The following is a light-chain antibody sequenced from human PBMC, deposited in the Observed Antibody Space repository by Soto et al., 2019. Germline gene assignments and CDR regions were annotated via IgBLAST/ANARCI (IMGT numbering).Light chain of an antibody. V-gene: IGKV1-39*01. CDR2: AAS. CDR3: QQSYITPLT. Sequence: DIQMTQSPSSLSASVGDRVTITCRASQSISTNLNWFHQKPGKAPKLLIYAASTLQSGVPSRFSGSGSGTDFTLTISSLQPEDFATYYCQQSYITPLTFGQGTKVEIK. J-gene: IGKJ1*01. CDR1: QSISTN.